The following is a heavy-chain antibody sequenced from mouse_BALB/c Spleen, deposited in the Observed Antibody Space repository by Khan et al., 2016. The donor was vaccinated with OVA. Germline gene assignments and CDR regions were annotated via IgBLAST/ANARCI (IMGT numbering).Heavy chain of an antibody. CDR2: LSNRGTTP. CDR3: AREGDGGGLAY. CDR1: GFTFTDYY. D-gene: IGHD1-1*02. Sequence: EVELVESGGGFMQPGGSLTLSCATSGFTFTDYYMYWVRQTPEKRLEWVAYLSNRGTTPYYSDTVRGRFTISRDNAKNTLYLQMSRLKSEDTAMYYCAREGDGGGLAYWGQGTLVTVSA. J-gene: IGHJ3*01. V-gene: IGHV5-12*02.